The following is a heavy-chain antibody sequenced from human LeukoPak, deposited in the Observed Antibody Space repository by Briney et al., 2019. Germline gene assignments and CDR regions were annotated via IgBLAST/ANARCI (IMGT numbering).Heavy chain of an antibody. CDR3: ARGSYYDILTGYYGDAFDI. Sequence: GGSLRLSCAASGFTFSSYWMSWVRQAPGKGLEWVANIKQDGSEKYYVDSVKGRFTISRDNAKNSLYLQMNSLRAEDTAVYYCARGSYYDILTGYYGDAFDIWGQGTMVTVSS. CDR2: IKQDGSEK. J-gene: IGHJ3*02. D-gene: IGHD3-9*01. CDR1: GFTFSSYW. V-gene: IGHV3-7*01.